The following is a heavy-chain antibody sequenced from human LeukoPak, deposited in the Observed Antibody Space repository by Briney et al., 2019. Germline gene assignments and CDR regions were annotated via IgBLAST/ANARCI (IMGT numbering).Heavy chain of an antibody. V-gene: IGHV3-48*03. J-gene: IGHJ4*02. Sequence: GGSLRLSCAASGFTFSSYEXXXXXQAPGXXXXXXXXXXXSXXTXYXADSVKGXFXXSRDNAKNSLYLQMNSLRAEDTAVYYCARDRGYYDXSGSPGGLDYWGQGTLVTVSS. CDR2: XXXSXXTX. D-gene: IGHD3-22*01. CDR1: GFTFSSYE. CDR3: ARDRGYYDXSGSPGGLDY.